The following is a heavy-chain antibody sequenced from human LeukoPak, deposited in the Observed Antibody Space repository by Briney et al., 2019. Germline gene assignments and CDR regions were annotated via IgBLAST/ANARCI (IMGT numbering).Heavy chain of an antibody. CDR2: IWYDGSNK. CDR1: GFTFSSYG. D-gene: IGHD3-10*01. V-gene: IGHV3-33*01. CDR3: ARALMVSYYGMDV. Sequence: PGGSLRLSCAASGFTFSSYGMHWVRQAPGKGLEWVAVIWYDGSNKYYADSVKGRLTISRDNSKNTLYLQMNSLRAEDTAVYYCARALMVSYYGMDVWGKGTTVTVSS. J-gene: IGHJ6*04.